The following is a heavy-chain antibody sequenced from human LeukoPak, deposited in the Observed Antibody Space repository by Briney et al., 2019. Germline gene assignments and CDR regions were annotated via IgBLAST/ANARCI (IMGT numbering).Heavy chain of an antibody. D-gene: IGHD2-8*02. V-gene: IGHV1-46*01. CDR3: ATYRQVLLPFES. CDR1: GYTFTSYY. Sequence: GASVKVSCKASGYTFTSYYIHWVRQAPGQGLEWMGIINPSGGSTNYAQEFQGRVTMTRDMSTSTVHMELSSLRSEDTAIYYCATYRQVLLPFESWGQGTLVTVSS. J-gene: IGHJ4*02. CDR2: INPSGGST.